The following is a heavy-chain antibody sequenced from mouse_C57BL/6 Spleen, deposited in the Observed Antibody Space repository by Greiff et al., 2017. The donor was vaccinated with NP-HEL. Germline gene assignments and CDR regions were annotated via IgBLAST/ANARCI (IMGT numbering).Heavy chain of an antibody. CDR2: ISSGGDYI. CDR1: GFTFSSYA. J-gene: IGHJ2*01. CDR3: TRDNYYGSSYDY. V-gene: IGHV5-9-1*02. Sequence: EVNVVESGEGLVKPGGSLKLSCAASGFTFSSYAMSWVRQTPEKRLEWVAYISSGGDYIYYADTVKGRFTISRDNARNTLYLQMSSLKSEDTAMYYCTRDNYYGSSYDYWGQGTTLTVSS. D-gene: IGHD1-1*01.